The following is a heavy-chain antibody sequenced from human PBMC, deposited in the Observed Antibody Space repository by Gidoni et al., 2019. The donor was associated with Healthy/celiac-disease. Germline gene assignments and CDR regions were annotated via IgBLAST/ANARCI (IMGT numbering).Heavy chain of an antibody. CDR2: IWYDGSNK. Sequence: SYGMHWVRQAPGKGLEWVAVIWYDGSNKYYADSVKGRFTISRDNSKNTLYLQMNSLRAEDTAVYYCARGGGYDFWSGYFDYYYYYGMDVWGQGTTVTVSS. CDR1: SYG. J-gene: IGHJ6*02. CDR3: ARGGGYDFWSGYFDYYYYYGMDV. D-gene: IGHD3-3*01. V-gene: IGHV3-33*01.